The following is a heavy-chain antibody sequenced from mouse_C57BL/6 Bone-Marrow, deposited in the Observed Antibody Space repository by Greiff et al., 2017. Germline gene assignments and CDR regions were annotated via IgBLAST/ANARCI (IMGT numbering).Heavy chain of an antibody. CDR2: INPSSGYT. CDR1: GYTFTSYT. Sequence: VQLQQSGAELARPGASVKMSCKASGYTFTSYTMHWVKQRPGQGLEWIGYINPSSGYTKYNQTFKDKATLTADNSSSTAYMQQRRLTSEDSADNDCARGDYYGSSWGRDYWGQGTTLTVSS. J-gene: IGHJ2*01. CDR3: ARGDYYGSSWGRDY. D-gene: IGHD1-1*01. V-gene: IGHV1-4*01.